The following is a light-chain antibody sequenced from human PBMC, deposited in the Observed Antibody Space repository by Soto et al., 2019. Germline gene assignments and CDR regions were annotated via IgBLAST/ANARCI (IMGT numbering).Light chain of an antibody. V-gene: IGLV2-14*01. CDR2: EVS. J-gene: IGLJ1*01. CDR3: SSFRSGTTL. Sequence: QSALTQPASVSGSPGQSITISCIGTSSDIGGYNFVSWYHQHPGKAPKLMIYEVSNRPSGVSDRFSGSKSGNTASLTISGLQAEDEADYYCSSFRSGTTLFGTGTKVTVL. CDR1: SSDIGGYNF.